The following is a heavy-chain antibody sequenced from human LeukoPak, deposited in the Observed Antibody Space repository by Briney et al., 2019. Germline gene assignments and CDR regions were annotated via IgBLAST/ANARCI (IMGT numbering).Heavy chain of an antibody. CDR2: INPNSGGT. CDR1: GYTSSGYY. J-gene: IGHJ5*02. V-gene: IGHV1-2*02. D-gene: IGHD4-11*01. CDR3: ARGLPGGFDP. Sequence: ASVKASCKASGYTSSGYYIHWVRQAPGQGLEWMGWINPNSGGTNYARKFQGRVTMTRATSITTAYMELSRLTSDDTAVYYCARGLPGGFDPWGQGTLVTVSS.